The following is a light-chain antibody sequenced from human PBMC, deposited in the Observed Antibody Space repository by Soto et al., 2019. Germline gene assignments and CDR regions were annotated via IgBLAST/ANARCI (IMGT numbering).Light chain of an antibody. J-gene: IGKJ5*01. Sequence: DIQLTQSPSFLSVSLGDRVTITFRASQGIGSYLAWYQQKPGKAPRLLIYAASTLQSGVPSRFSGSGSGTEFTLTITSLQPDDFATYYCQQYNSYPWTFGQGTRLEI. CDR1: QGIGSY. CDR3: QQYNSYPWT. CDR2: AAS. V-gene: IGKV1-9*01.